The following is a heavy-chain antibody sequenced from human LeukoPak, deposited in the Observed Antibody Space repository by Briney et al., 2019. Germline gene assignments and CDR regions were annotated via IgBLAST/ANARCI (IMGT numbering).Heavy chain of an antibody. CDR2: IYFGGST. V-gene: IGHV4-39*07. Sequence: PSETLSLTCTVSGGSISSSSYHWGWIRQPPGKKLEWIGSIYFGGSTYYNPSLKSRVTISVDTSKNQFSLKLSSVTAADTAVYYCARGGGRYYYDSSGYYYFDYWGQGTLVTVSS. J-gene: IGHJ4*02. CDR1: GGSISSSSYH. CDR3: ARGGGRYYYDSSGYYYFDY. D-gene: IGHD3-22*01.